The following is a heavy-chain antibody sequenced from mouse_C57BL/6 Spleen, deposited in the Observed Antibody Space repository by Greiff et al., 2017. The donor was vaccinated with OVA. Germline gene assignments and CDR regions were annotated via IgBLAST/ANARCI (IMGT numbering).Heavy chain of an antibody. CDR2: IWSDGST. Sequence: VKLKESGPGLVAPSQSLSITCTVSGFSLTSYGVHWVRQPPGKGLEWLVVIWSDGSTTYNSALKSRLSISKDNSKSQVFLKMNSLQTDDTAMYYCARHAGTFGYFDVWGTGTTVTVSS. D-gene: IGHD4-1*01. V-gene: IGHV2-6-1*01. CDR3: ARHAGTFGYFDV. J-gene: IGHJ1*03. CDR1: GFSLTSYG.